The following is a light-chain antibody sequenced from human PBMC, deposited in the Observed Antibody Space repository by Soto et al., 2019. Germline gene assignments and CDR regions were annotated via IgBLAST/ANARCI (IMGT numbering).Light chain of an antibody. CDR1: QSVSSSY. CDR2: GAS. CDR3: QQYGSSPFT. Sequence: EIVLTQSPGTLSLSPGERATLSCSASQSVSSSYLAWYQQKPGQAPRLLIYGASSRAAGIPARFSGSGSGTDFTLTISRLETEDFAVYYCQQYGSSPFTFGPGTKVDIK. V-gene: IGKV3-20*01. J-gene: IGKJ3*01.